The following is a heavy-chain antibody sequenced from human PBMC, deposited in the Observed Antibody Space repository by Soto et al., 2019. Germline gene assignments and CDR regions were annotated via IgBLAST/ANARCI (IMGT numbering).Heavy chain of an antibody. D-gene: IGHD2-21*02. CDR2: IWHDGSKK. Sequence: QVQLVESGGGVVQPGRSLRLSCATSGFTYGHFGMHWARQAPGKGLEWVADIWHDGSKKLYADSVKGRFTISRDDSKKTLDLQMSSLRVEDTAVYYCARDAFGTAGQGGAFDIWGQGTVVIVSS. V-gene: IGHV3-33*01. CDR1: GFTYGHFG. CDR3: ARDAFGTAGQGGAFDI. J-gene: IGHJ3*02.